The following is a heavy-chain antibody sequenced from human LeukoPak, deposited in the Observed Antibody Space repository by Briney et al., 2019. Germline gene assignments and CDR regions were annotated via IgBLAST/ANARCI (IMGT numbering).Heavy chain of an antibody. CDR3: ARGRAGIAAAGFDY. J-gene: IGHJ4*02. Sequence: GGSLRLSCATSGFTFSMSSMHWVRLATGKGLEWLAGISFDGANKFSGDSVKGRFSISRGNSKNTLYLQMNSLRLDDTAVYFCARGRAGIAAAGFDYWGQGTLVTVSS. D-gene: IGHD6-13*01. CDR1: GFTFSMSS. CDR2: ISFDGANK. V-gene: IGHV3-30*04.